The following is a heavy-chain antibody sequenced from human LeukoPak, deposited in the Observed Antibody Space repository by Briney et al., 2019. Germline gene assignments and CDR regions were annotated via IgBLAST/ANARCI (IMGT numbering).Heavy chain of an antibody. CDR1: GFTFSNYG. CDR2: IKYDGTNK. CDR3: AKDLVPMVRGVCFDY. J-gene: IGHJ4*02. V-gene: IGHV3-30*02. Sequence: GGSLRLSCAASGFTFSNYGMHWVRQAPGKGLEWVAYIKYDGTNKYYADSVKGRFTISRDNSKNTLYLQMNSLRAEDTAVYYCAKDLVPMVRGVCFDYWGQGTLVTVSS. D-gene: IGHD3-10*01.